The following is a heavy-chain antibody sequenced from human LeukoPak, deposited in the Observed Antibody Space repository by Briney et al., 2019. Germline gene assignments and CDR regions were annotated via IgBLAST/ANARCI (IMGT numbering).Heavy chain of an antibody. V-gene: IGHV3-30*03. CDR3: ARDPLRRGTSYLDN. J-gene: IGHJ4*02. D-gene: IGHD1-26*01. Sequence: GGSLRLSCAASGFNFRSFGFHWVRQAPGKGLQWLAIVSFERNDKYYADSVKGRFTISGDESKNTLYLQMNSLRSDDTAVYYCARDPLRRGTSYLDNWGQGTLVTVAS. CDR1: GFNFRSFG. CDR2: VSFERNDK.